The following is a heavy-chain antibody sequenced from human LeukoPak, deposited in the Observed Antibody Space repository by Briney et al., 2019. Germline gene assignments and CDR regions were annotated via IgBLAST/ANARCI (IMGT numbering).Heavy chain of an antibody. CDR1: GGTFSSYA. Sequence: GASVKVSCKASGGTFSSYAISWVRQAPGQGLEWMGRIIPILGIANYAQKFQGRVTITADKSTSTAYMELSSLRSEDTAVYYCAAERVAAAGIPLAYWGQGTLVTASS. CDR2: IIPILGIA. J-gene: IGHJ4*02. CDR3: AAERVAAAGIPLAY. D-gene: IGHD6-13*01. V-gene: IGHV1-69*04.